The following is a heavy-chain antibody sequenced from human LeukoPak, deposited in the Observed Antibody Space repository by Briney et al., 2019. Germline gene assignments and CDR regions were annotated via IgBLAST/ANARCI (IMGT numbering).Heavy chain of an antibody. CDR3: ARDGHTGGIVVVPAATYYYYYMDV. D-gene: IGHD2-2*01. J-gene: IGHJ6*03. CDR2: ISRTGSSM. CDR1: GFTFSDYY. V-gene: IGHV3-11*04. Sequence: GGSLRLSCAASGFTFSDYYMSWFRQAPGKGLEWVSYISRTGSSMYYADSVKGRFTISRDNAKNSLYLQMNSLRAEDTAVYYCARDGHTGGIVVVPAATYYYYYMDVWGKGTTVTVSS.